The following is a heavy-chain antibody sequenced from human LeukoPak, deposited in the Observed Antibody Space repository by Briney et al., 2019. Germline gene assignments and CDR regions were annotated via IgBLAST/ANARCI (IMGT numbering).Heavy chain of an antibody. CDR2: ISASGDST. Sequence: PGGSLRLSCAASGFTFSTYGMGWVRQAPGKGLAWVSGISASGDSTYNAESVRGRFTISRDNSKNMLYLQMNSLRVDDTAVYYCAKGVEGLVAGLIDDWGQGTLVSVSS. CDR1: GFTFSTYG. D-gene: IGHD3-3*01. J-gene: IGHJ4*02. V-gene: IGHV3-23*01. CDR3: AKGVEGLVAGLIDD.